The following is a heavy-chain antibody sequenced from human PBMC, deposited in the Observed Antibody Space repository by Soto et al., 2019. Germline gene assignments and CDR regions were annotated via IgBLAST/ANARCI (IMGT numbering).Heavy chain of an antibody. J-gene: IGHJ6*02. D-gene: IGHD2-15*01. CDR1: GYSFTSYR. V-gene: IGHV5-51*01. CDR2: IYPGDSDT. CDR3: ARHRYCSGGSCLYYYYGMDV. Sequence: GESLKISCKGSGYSFTSYRIGWVRQMPGKGLEWMGIIYPGDSDTRYSPSFQGQVTISADTSISTAYLKWSSLKASDTAMYYCARHRYCSGGSCLYYYYGMDVWGQGTTVTVSS.